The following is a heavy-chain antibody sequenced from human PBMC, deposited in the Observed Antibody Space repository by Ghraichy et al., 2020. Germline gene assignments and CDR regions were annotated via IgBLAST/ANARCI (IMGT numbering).Heavy chain of an antibody. D-gene: IGHD2-2*01. CDR2: IIPILGIA. V-gene: IGHV1-69*04. J-gene: IGHJ6*02. CDR1: GGTFSSYA. Sequence: SVKVSCKASGGTFSSYAISWVRQAPGQGLEWMGRIIPILGIANYAQKFQGRVTITADKSTSTAYMELSSLRSEDTAVYYCARGSTWNYYYYYGMDVWGQGTTVTVSS. CDR3: ARGSTWNYYYYYGMDV.